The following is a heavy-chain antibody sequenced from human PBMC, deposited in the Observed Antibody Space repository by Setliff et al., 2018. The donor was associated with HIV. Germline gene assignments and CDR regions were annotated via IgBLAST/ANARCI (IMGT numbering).Heavy chain of an antibody. CDR2: ISGSGGST. J-gene: IGHJ6*02. CDR3: AKGVVPADSYYYGMDV. Sequence: PGGSLRLSCAASGFTFSSYAMSWVRQAPGKGLEWVSAISGSGGSTYYADSVKGRFTISRDNSKNTLYLQMNSLRAEDTAVYYCAKGVVPADSYYYGMDVWGQGTRSPS. D-gene: IGHD2-2*01. V-gene: IGHV3-23*01. CDR1: GFTFSSYA.